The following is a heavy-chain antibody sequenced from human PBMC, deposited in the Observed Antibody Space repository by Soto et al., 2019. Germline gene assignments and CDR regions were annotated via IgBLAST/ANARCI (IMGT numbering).Heavy chain of an antibody. CDR3: ARGSVGANFDY. CDR2: INSDGSTK. CDR1: GITFISYW. J-gene: IGHJ4*02. Sequence: EGQLVESGGGLVQPGGSLRLSCAASGITFISYWMHWVRQVPGKGLVWVAHINSDGSTKTYADSVKGRFTISRDNAKSTVDLQMNGLRAEDTAVYYCARGSVGANFDYWGQGTLVTVSS. V-gene: IGHV3-74*03. D-gene: IGHD1-26*01.